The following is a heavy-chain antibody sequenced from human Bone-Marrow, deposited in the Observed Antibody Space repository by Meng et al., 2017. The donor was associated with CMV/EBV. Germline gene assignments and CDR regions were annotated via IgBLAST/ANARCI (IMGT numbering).Heavy chain of an antibody. CDR2: IWDDGRNK. Sequence: GESLKISCAASGFTFSDFGMHWVRQAPGKGLEWVGVIWDDGRNKHYADSVKGRFTISRDISKNTVYLQMNSLRAEDTAVYYCAKDQGSGWSNFDDWGQGNRVTGSS. J-gene: IGHJ4*02. D-gene: IGHD6-19*01. CDR3: AKDQGSGWSNFDD. V-gene: IGHV3-33*06. CDR1: GFTFSDFG.